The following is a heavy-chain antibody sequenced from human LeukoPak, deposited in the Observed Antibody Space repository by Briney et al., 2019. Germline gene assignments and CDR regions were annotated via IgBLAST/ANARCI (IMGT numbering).Heavy chain of an antibody. CDR2: IYPGDSDT. CDR1: GYSVTNYW. J-gene: IGHJ5*02. Sequence: GESLKISCQGSGYSVTNYWVGHVRQMPGKGLESVRIIYPGDSDTTYCPSFQGQVTISADKSISTAYLQWSSLKASDTAMYYCARSGYTGAPYYFDAWGQGTLVTVSS. CDR3: ARSGYTGAPYYFDA. V-gene: IGHV5-51*01. D-gene: IGHD6-13*01.